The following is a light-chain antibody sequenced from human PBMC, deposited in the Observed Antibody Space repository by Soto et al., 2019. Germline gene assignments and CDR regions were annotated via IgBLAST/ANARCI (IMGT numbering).Light chain of an antibody. Sequence: QSVLTQPPSVSGAPGQRVTISCTGSSSNIGAGYDVHWYQQLPGTAPKLLIYGNSNRPSGVPDRFSGSKSGTSASLAITGLQAEDEADYSCQSYASSLRVAVFGGGTKLTVL. CDR1: SSNIGAGYD. J-gene: IGLJ2*01. CDR2: GNS. V-gene: IGLV1-40*01. CDR3: QSYASSLRVAV.